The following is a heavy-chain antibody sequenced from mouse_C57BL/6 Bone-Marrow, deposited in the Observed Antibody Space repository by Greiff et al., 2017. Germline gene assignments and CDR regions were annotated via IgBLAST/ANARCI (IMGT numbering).Heavy chain of an antibody. V-gene: IGHV1-81*01. CDR3: ARPYYSNYWYFDV. D-gene: IGHD2-5*01. CDR1: GYTFTSYG. J-gene: IGHJ1*03. CDR2: IYPRSGNT. Sequence: VQLKQSGAELARPGASVKLSCKASGYTFTSYGISWVKQRTGQGLEWIGEIYPRSGNTYYNEKFKGKATLTADTSSSTAYMQLSSLTSEDSAVYYCARPYYSNYWYFDVWGTGTTVTVSS.